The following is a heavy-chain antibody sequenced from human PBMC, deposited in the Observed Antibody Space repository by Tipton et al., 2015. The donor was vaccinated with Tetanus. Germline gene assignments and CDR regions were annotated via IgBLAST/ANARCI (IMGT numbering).Heavy chain of an antibody. J-gene: IGHJ4*02. CDR3: ARGNRGSSWYF. V-gene: IGHV1-8*01. Sequence: QVQLVQSEAEVKKPGASVKVSCKASGYAFNSYDLNWVRQATGQGLEWLGYMNPNTGHAGYAQNFQGRVTMTSDISITTAYMELKNLGSDDTAVYFCARGNRGSSWYFWGQGTLVTVSS. CDR1: GYAFNSYD. D-gene: IGHD6-13*01. CDR2: MNPNTGHA.